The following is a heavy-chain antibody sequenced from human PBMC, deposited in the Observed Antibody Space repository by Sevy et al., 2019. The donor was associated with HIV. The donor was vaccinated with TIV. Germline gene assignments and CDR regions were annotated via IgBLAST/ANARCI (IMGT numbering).Heavy chain of an antibody. J-gene: IGHJ5*02. V-gene: IGHV3-23*01. Sequence: GGSLRLSCAASGFTFSNYAMNWVRQAPGKGLEWVSTISVSGGSTYYADSVKGRFTISRDNSKNTLYLQMNSLRAEDTAVYYCAKDHDNNWFDPWGQGTLVTVSS. CDR3: AKDHDNNWFDP. CDR1: GFTFSNYA. D-gene: IGHD3-9*01. CDR2: ISVSGGST.